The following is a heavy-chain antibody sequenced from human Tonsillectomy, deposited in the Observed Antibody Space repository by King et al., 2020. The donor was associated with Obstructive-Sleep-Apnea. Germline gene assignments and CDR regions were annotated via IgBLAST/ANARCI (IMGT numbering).Heavy chain of an antibody. V-gene: IGHV4-31*03. D-gene: IGHD3-10*01. Sequence: QVQLQESGPGLVKPSQTLSLTCTISGGSISSGDYYWSWIRQHPGKALEWIGYISYSGSTYYNPSLKSRVTISVDTSKNQFSLKLNSVTAAATAVYYCAGTYGSGVDWFDPWGQGTLVTVSS. CDR2: ISYSGST. CDR1: GGSISSGDYY. J-gene: IGHJ5*02. CDR3: AGTYGSGVDWFDP.